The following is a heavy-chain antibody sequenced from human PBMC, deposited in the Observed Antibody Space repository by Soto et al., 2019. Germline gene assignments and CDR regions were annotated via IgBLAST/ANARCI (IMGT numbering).Heavy chain of an antibody. D-gene: IGHD3-9*01. J-gene: IGHJ5*02. CDR3: AKQVRGPIPEYDWLSPVTS. CDR1: GDSIRSDASF. V-gene: IGHV4-39*01. Sequence: QLRLLESGPEMVKPSGTLSLTCTVSGDSIRSDASFWGWIRRPPGRGLELVGTIAHKGDTFYNPPIDTRLTMSLDASNNHFSLRLTSVTAADAGLYFCAKQVRGPIPEYDWLSPVTSWGQGTQVTVSS. CDR2: IAHKGDT.